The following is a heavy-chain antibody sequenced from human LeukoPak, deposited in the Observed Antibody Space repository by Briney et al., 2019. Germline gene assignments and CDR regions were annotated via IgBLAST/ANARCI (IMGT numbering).Heavy chain of an antibody. CDR2: INPNSGGT. CDR3: ARGRRTVPATFEVVTINWFDP. Sequence: ASVKVSCKASGYTFTGYYMHWVRQAPGQGLEWMGWINPNSGGTNYAQNFQGRVTMTRDTSKSTVYMELSSLRSDDTAVYYCARGRRTVPATFEVVTINWFDPWGQGTLVTVSS. V-gene: IGHV1-2*02. J-gene: IGHJ5*02. CDR1: GYTFTGYY. D-gene: IGHD3-3*01.